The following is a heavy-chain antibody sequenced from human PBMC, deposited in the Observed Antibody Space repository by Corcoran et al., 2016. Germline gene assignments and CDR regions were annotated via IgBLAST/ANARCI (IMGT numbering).Heavy chain of an antibody. J-gene: IGHJ5*02. Sequence: QVQLVQSGSEVTKPGASVKVSCPASGYTFPTYGISWVRQAPGQVIEWMGWISAYNGNTHYAQKFQGRITLTTDPSTSTAYMELRSLGSDDTAVDYCARDSIAAGPNGVDAWGQGTLVTVSS. V-gene: IGHV1-18*01. CDR2: ISAYNGNT. D-gene: IGHD6-6*01. CDR1: GYTFPTYG. CDR3: ARDSIAAGPNGVDA.